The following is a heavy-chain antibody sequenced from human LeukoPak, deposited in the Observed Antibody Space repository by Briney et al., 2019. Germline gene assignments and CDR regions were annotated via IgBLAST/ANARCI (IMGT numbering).Heavy chain of an antibody. D-gene: IGHD3-10*01. J-gene: IGHJ4*02. CDR1: GGSFSGYY. V-gene: IGHV4-34*01. CDR3: ARGRYYGSGSYYTFIIGGSYFDY. CDR2: INHSGST. Sequence: SETLSLTCAVYGGSFSGYYWSWIRQPPGKGLEWIGEINHSGSTNYNPSLKSRVTISVDTSKNQFSLKLSSVTAADTAVYYCARGRYYGSGSYYTFIIGGSYFDYWGQGTLATVSS.